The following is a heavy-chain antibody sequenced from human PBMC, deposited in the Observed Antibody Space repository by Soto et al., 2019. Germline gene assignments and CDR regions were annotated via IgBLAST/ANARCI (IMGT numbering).Heavy chain of an antibody. CDR2: ICHSGST. D-gene: IGHD4-17*01. V-gene: IGHV4-30-2*01. J-gene: IGHJ5*02. CDR1: GGYIVGVGCC. CDR3: ARFAGDYVFGWFDP. Sequence: PLEIICLSYAVVGGYIVGVGCCCSWIRQPPGKGLEWIGYICHSGSTYYHPSLKSRVTISVDRSKNQFSLKLSSVTAADTAVYYCARFAGDYVFGWFDPWRQRTLVTVSP.